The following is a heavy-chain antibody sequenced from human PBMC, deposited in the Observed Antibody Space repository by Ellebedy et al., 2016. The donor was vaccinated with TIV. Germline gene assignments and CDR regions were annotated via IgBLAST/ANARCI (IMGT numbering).Heavy chain of an antibody. CDR1: GFTFSSYR. J-gene: IGHJ3*02. CDR3: ARVGVLERRGAFDI. V-gene: IGHV3-48*02. CDR2: ISSSSSTM. D-gene: IGHD1-1*01. Sequence: PGGSLRLSCAASGFTFSSYRLNWVRQAPGKGLEWVSYISSSSSTMYYADSVKGRFTISRDNAKSSLFLQMNSLRDEDTAVYYCARVGVLERRGAFDIWGQGTMVTVSS.